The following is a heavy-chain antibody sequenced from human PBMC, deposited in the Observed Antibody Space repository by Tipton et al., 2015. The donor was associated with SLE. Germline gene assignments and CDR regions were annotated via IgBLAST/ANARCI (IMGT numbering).Heavy chain of an antibody. CDR1: GFTFSSYG. CDR2: IRYDGRNK. CDR3: AKSDTAMAPGY. D-gene: IGHD5-18*01. Sequence: SGFTFSSYGMHWVRQAPGKGLEWVAFIRYDGRNKYYADSVKGRFTISRDNSKNTLYLQMNSLRAEDTAVYYCAKSDTAMAPGYWGQGTLVTVSS. J-gene: IGHJ4*02. V-gene: IGHV3-30*02.